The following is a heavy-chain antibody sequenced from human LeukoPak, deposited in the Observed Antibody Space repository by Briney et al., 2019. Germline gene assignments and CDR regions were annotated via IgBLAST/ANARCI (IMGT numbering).Heavy chain of an antibody. D-gene: IGHD5-24*01. J-gene: IGHJ4*02. CDR2: INPSGGST. Sequence: ASVKVSCKASEYSFTSYYMHWVRQAPGQGLEWMGIINPSGGSTSYAQKFQGRVTMTRDTSTSTVYMELSSLRSEDTAVYYCARSLRLQLRLFDYWGQGTLVTVSS. CDR3: ARSLRLQLRLFDY. CDR1: EYSFTSYY. V-gene: IGHV1-46*01.